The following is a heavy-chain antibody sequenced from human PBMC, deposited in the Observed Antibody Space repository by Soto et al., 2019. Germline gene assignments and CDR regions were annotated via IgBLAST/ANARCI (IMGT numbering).Heavy chain of an antibody. D-gene: IGHD3-22*01. V-gene: IGHV1-69*02. J-gene: IGHJ4*02. CDR2: IIPILGIA. CDR1: GGTFSSYT. CDR3: AKSKAYYDSSGYYYDPVLFGFDY. Sequence: VKVSCKASGGTFSSYTISWVRQAPGQGLEWMGRIIPILGIANYAQKFQGRVTITADKSTSTAYMELSSLRSEDTAVYYCAKSKAYYDSSGYYYDPVLFGFDYWGQGTLVTVSS.